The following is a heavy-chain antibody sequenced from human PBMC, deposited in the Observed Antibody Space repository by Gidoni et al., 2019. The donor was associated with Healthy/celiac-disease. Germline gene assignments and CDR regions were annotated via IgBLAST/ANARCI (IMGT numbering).Heavy chain of an antibody. Sequence: QVQLQQWGAGLLKPSETLSLTCAVYGGSFSGYYWSWIRQPPGKGLEWIGEIKHSGSTNYNPSLKSRVTISVDTSKNQFSLKLSSVTAADTAVYYCARGRMITFGGVIALGDYWGQGTLVTVSS. J-gene: IGHJ4*02. CDR2: IKHSGST. CDR3: ARGRMITFGGVIALGDY. CDR1: GGSFSGYY. D-gene: IGHD3-16*02. V-gene: IGHV4-34*01.